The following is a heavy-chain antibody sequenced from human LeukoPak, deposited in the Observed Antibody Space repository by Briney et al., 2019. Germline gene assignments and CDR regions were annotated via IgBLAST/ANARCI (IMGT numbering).Heavy chain of an antibody. Sequence: PGGSLRLSCAASGFTFSSYAMHWVRQAPGKGLEYVSAISSNGGSTYYANSVKGGFTISRDNSKNTLYLQMGSLRAEDTAVYYCAKDLSPSVLRFQRDAFDIWGQGTMVTVSS. D-gene: IGHD3-3*01. J-gene: IGHJ3*02. CDR2: ISSNGGST. CDR3: AKDLSPSVLRFQRDAFDI. V-gene: IGHV3-64*01. CDR1: GFTFSSYA.